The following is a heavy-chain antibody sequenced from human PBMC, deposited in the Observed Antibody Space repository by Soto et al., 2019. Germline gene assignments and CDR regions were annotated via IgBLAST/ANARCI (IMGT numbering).Heavy chain of an antibody. CDR3: ARDIVVVPAAIGLGLGWFDP. CDR2: IYYSGST. J-gene: IGHJ5*02. Sequence: QVQLQESGPGLVKPSQTLSLTCTVSGGSISSGGYYWSWIRQHPGKGLEWIGYIYYSGSTYYNPSLKSRVTISVDTSKNQFSLKLSSVTAADTAVYYCARDIVVVPAAIGLGLGWFDPWGQGTLVTVSS. V-gene: IGHV4-31*03. CDR1: GGSISSGGYY. D-gene: IGHD2-2*01.